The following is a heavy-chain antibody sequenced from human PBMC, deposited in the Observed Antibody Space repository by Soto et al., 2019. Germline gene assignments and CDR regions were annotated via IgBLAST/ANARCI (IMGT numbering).Heavy chain of an antibody. CDR3: VRDRDIYRDMVHADL. D-gene: IGHD5-18*01. CDR1: GFTISGCS. CDR2: ITIRTGNT. V-gene: IGHV3-48*02. J-gene: IGHJ4*01. Sequence: GGSLRLSCEASGFTISGCSMNWVRQAPGKGLEWLAYITIRTGNTVYADSVRGRFTISADNAENSVFLQMNSLRDEDTAVYFCVRDRDIYRDMVHADLWXQGTLVTVSS.